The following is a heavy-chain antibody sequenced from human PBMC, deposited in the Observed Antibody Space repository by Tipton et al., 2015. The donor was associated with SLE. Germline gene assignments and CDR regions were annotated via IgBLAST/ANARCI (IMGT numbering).Heavy chain of an antibody. D-gene: IGHD3-10*01. CDR2: IHASGST. J-gene: IGHJ4*02. CDR3: VKVQNYFGSGSFDF. V-gene: IGHV3-66*03. Sequence: GSLRLSCAASGFSVRSNFMTWVRQAPGKGLEWVSVIHASGSTYYTNSVKGRFTISRDNSKNTLYLQMNSLKPEDTALYYCVKVQNYFGSGSFDFWGQGTQVTVSS. CDR1: GFSVRSNF.